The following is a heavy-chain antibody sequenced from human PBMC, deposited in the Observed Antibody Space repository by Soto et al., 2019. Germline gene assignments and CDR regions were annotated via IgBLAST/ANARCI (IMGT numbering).Heavy chain of an antibody. CDR3: AREGDGDGGSYLDTFDY. CDR2: ISAYNGNT. CDR1: GYTFTSYG. Sequence: QVQLVQSGAEVKKPGASVKVSCKASGYTFTSYGISWVRQAPGQGLEWMGWISAYNGNTNYAQKLQGRVTMTPDTSTRTAYRELRSLRSDDTAVYYCAREGDGDGGSYLDTFDYWGQGTLVTVSS. V-gene: IGHV1-18*01. D-gene: IGHD1-26*01. J-gene: IGHJ4*02.